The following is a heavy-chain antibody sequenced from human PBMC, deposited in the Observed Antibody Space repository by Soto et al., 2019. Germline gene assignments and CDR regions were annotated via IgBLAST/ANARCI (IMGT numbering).Heavy chain of an antibody. CDR2: ISGSGGST. CDR1: GFTVSSYA. V-gene: IGHV3-23*01. J-gene: IGHJ4*02. D-gene: IGHD6-19*01. CDR3: AKDPRYSSGCRYFDY. Sequence: PGGSLRLSSAASGFTVSSYAMSWVRQAPGKGLEWVSAISGSGGSTYYADSVKGRFTISRDNSKNTLYLQMNSLRAEDTAVYYCAKDPRYSSGCRYFDYWGQGTLVTVSS.